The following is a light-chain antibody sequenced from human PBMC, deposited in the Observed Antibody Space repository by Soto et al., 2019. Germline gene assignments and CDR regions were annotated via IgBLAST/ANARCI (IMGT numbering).Light chain of an antibody. J-gene: IGKJ1*01. CDR3: QEYIHWPPGM. V-gene: IGKV3-15*01. Sequence: EIVVTQSPATLSASPGERVTLSCRASQFVSRRLAWYQQRLGQVPRLLIYDTSTRAPGISARFSGSGSGTEFTLTISSLQSEDFAVYYFQEYIHWPPGMFGPGTTVDIK. CDR1: QFVSRR. CDR2: DTS.